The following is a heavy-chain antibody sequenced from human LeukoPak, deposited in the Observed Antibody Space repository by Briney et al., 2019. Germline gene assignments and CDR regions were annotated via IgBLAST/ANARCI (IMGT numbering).Heavy chain of an antibody. Sequence: GGSLRLSCTASGFSFSGHWMHWARQLPGKGLEWVSVIYSGGSTYYADSVKGRFTISRDNSKNTLYLQMNSLRAEDTAVYYCARSPDLSSWFYYYYGMDVWGQGTTVTVSS. V-gene: IGHV3-53*01. D-gene: IGHD6-13*01. CDR1: GFSFSGHW. J-gene: IGHJ6*02. CDR3: ARSPDLSSWFYYYYGMDV. CDR2: IYSGGST.